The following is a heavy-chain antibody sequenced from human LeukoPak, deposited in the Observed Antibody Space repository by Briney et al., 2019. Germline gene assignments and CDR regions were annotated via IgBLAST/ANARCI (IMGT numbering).Heavy chain of an antibody. J-gene: IGHJ4*02. V-gene: IGHV4-30-2*05. CDR3: ARGLYSSGWYLGY. CDR1: DDSISSGGYS. Sequence: PSETLSLTCAVSDDSISSGGYSWSWIRQPPGEGLEWIGFLYHSESTFYNPSLKSRVTISVDTSKNQFSLKLSSVTAADTAVYYCARGLYSSGWYLGYWGQGTLVTVSS. CDR2: LYHSEST. D-gene: IGHD6-19*01.